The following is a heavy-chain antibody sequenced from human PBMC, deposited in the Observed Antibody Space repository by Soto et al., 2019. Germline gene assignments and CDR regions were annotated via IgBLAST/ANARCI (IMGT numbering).Heavy chain of an antibody. CDR2: TYYRSKWYN. D-gene: IGHD1-26*01. V-gene: IGHV6-1*01. CDR1: GDSVSSTSAA. Sequence: PSQALSLTCAISGDSVSSTSAAWNWIRQSPSRGLEWLGRTYYRSKWYNDYAVSVKSRITINPDTSKNQFSLQLNSVTPEDTAVYYCARDSSGSYYFSYYYYYGMDVWGQGTTVTVSS. J-gene: IGHJ6*02. CDR3: ARDSSGSYYFSYYYYYGMDV.